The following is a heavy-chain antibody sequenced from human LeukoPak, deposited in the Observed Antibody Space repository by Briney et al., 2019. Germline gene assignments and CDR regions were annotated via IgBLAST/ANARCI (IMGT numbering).Heavy chain of an antibody. CDR1: GFSLSTSGMC. CDR2: IDWDDDK. CDR3: ARTHWDYDSSGHSNGMDV. V-gene: IGHV2-70*11. Sequence: SGPTLVNPTQTLTLTCTFSGFSLSTSGMCVSWIRQPPGKALEWLARIDWDDDKYYSTSLKTRLTISKDTSKNQVVLTMTNMDPVDTATYYCARTHWDYDSSGHSNGMDVWGRGTTVTVSS. D-gene: IGHD3-22*01. J-gene: IGHJ6*02.